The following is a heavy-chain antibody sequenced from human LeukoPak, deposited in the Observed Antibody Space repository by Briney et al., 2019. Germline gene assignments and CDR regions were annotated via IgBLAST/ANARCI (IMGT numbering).Heavy chain of an antibody. J-gene: IGHJ4*02. CDR1: GFTFSNAW. V-gene: IGHV3-15*01. Sequence: KPGGSLRLSCAASGFTFSNAWMSWVRQAPGKGLEWVGRIKSKTDGGTTDYAAPVKGRFTISRDDSKNTLYLQMNSLKTEDTAVYYCTIDGHFDWLRNPDYWGQGTLVTVSS. CDR3: TIDGHFDWLRNPDY. D-gene: IGHD3-9*01. CDR2: IKSKTDGGTT.